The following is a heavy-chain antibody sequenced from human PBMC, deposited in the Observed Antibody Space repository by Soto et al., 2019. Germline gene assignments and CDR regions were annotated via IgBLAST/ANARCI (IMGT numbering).Heavy chain of an antibody. V-gene: IGHV3-30*18. CDR3: AKDGRMVVVAAPFDY. CDR2: ISYDGSNK. CDR1: GFTFSSYG. Sequence: QVQLVESGGGVVQPGRSLRLSCAASGFTFSSYGMHWVRQAPGKGLEWVAVISYDGSNKYYADSVKGRFTISRDNSKNTLYLLMNRIRAADAAVYYCAKDGRMVVVAAPFDYWGQGTLVTVAS. J-gene: IGHJ4*02. D-gene: IGHD2-15*01.